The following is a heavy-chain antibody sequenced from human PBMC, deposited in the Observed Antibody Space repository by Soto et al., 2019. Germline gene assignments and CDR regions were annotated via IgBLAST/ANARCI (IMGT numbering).Heavy chain of an antibody. CDR3: ARVWLGYCSGGSCSNAFDI. CDR1: GYTFTSYG. V-gene: IGHV1-18*01. J-gene: IGHJ3*02. Sequence: QVQLVQSGAEVKKPGASVKVSCKASGYTFTSYGISWVRQAPGQGLEWMGWISAYNGNTNYAQKLQGRVTMTTDTSTSTAYMELRSLRSDDTAVYYWARVWLGYCSGGSCSNAFDIWGQGTMVTVSS. D-gene: IGHD2-15*01. CDR2: ISAYNGNT.